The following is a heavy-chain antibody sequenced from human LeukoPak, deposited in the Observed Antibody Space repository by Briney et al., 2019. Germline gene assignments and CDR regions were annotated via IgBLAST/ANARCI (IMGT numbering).Heavy chain of an antibody. J-gene: IGHJ2*01. CDR2: VYYSGGT. CDR3: ARGSGLPDL. Sequence: KPSETLSLTCTVSGGSISGYHYYCIPQPPGKGLECLGYVYYSGGTNYNTPLKRRLTLPQDKSKNHYSLKKKSVTAADSAVYFGARGSGLPDLWGRGTLVTVSS. CDR1: GGSISGYH. V-gene: IGHV4-59*01. D-gene: IGHD6-25*01.